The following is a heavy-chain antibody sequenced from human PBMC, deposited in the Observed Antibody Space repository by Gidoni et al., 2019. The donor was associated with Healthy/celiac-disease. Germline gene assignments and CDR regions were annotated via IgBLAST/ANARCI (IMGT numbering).Heavy chain of an antibody. CDR3: ARESSTFEYSSIYGMDV. CDR1: GVTLSSYA. Sequence: QVQLVESGGGVVQPGRSLRLSCAADGVTLSSYAMHWIRQAPGKGLEWVAVISYDGSNKYYADSVKGRFTISRDNSKNTLYLQMNSLRAEDTAVYYCARESSTFEYSSIYGMDVWGQGTTVTVSS. V-gene: IGHV3-30*01. CDR2: ISYDGSNK. J-gene: IGHJ6*02. D-gene: IGHD6-6*01.